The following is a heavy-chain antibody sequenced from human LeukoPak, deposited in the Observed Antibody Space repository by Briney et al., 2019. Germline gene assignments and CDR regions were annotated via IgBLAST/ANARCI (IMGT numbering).Heavy chain of an antibody. CDR3: ASRRGAVSGGIDY. D-gene: IGHD6-19*01. CDR2: ISSSSSYI. V-gene: IGHV3-21*01. Sequence: GALRLSCAGSGFTFSSYRMNWVRQAPGKGLEWVSSISSSSSYIYYADSLKGRFTISRDNAKNSLYLQMNSLRAEDTAVYYCASRRGAVSGGIDYWGQGTLVTVSS. J-gene: IGHJ4*02. CDR1: GFTFSSYR.